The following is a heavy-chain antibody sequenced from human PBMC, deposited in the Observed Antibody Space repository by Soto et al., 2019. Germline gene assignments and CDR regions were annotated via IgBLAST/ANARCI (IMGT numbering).Heavy chain of an antibody. V-gene: IGHV1-18*01. D-gene: IGHD3-22*01. J-gene: IGHJ4*02. CDR3: ARDSDGTYDSDSSGYYYFGY. CDR1: GYIFVSYG. CDR2: ISAYNGDT. Sequence: ASVKVSFKASGYIFVSYGLSWVRQAPGQGLEWMGWISAYNGDTSYAQKFQGRVTMTTDTSTTTAYMELRSLRSDDTAVYYCARDSDGTYDSDSSGYYYFGYWGQGTLVTVSS.